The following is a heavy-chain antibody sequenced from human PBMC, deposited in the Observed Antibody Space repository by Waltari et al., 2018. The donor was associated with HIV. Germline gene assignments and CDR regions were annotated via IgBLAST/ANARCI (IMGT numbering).Heavy chain of an antibody. J-gene: IGHJ5*02. CDR3: ATGVRYYGP. D-gene: IGHD3-10*01. Sequence: EVLLAESGGRLIQPGGSLGLSCTASNFIISAKHVTWIREAPGGSLGWVAVIYPDDTTHYADSVSGRFTIARAKSRTTVFFLMNSLFVDDTATYFCATGVRYYGPWGQGTRVTVSS. CDR1: NFIISAKH. CDR2: IYPDDTT. V-gene: IGHV3-53*01.